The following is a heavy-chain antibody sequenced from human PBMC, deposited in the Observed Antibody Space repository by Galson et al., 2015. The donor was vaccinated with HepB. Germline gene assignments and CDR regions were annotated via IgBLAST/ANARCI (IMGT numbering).Heavy chain of an antibody. CDR1: GYSFTSYW. Sequence: QSGAEVKKPGESLKISCKGSGYSFTSYWIGWVRQMPGKGLEWMGIIYPGDSDTRYSPSFQGQVTISADKSISTAYLQWSSLKASDTAMYYCARHLREGYSYGYLIRNYYSYGMDVWGQGTTVTVSS. CDR2: IYPGDSDT. D-gene: IGHD5-18*01. V-gene: IGHV5-51*01. CDR3: ARHLREGYSYGYLIRNYYSYGMDV. J-gene: IGHJ6*02.